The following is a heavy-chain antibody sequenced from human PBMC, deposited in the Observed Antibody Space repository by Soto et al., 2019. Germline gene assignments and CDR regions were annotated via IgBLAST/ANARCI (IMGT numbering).Heavy chain of an antibody. Sequence: QVHLQESGPGLLKPSETLSLTCTVSGASVTSGSYYWTWIRQPPGKGLERIGYVYHSGSANYNGSLKSRVSISVDKSKNQFFLKVNSVTAADTAVYYCARDSSGRFEYWGQGALVTVSS. V-gene: IGHV4-61*01. CDR3: ARDSSGRFEY. CDR1: GASVTSGSYY. J-gene: IGHJ4*02. CDR2: VYHSGSA. D-gene: IGHD3-22*01.